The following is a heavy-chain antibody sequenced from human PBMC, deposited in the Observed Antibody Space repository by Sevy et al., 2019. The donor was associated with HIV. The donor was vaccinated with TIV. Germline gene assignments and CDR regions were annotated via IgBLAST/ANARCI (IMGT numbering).Heavy chain of an antibody. J-gene: IGHJ6*02. V-gene: IGHV3-48*03. Sequence: GGSLRLSCAVSGFTFSSYEMNWVRQAPGKGLEWVSYIGSLGSPINYADSVKGRITISRDNAKNSLYLQMNSLRAEDTAVYYCVRVGIETAFYGMDVWGQGTTVTVPS. CDR2: IGSLGSPI. CDR1: GFTFSSYE. CDR3: VRVGIETAFYGMDV.